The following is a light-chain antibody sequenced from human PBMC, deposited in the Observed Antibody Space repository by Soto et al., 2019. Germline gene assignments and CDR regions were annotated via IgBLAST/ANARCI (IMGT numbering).Light chain of an antibody. CDR3: QQYHSYWT. Sequence: DIQMTQSPSSLSASVGDGVTITCRASQSISSYVSWYQQKPGKAPKLLIYAASRLESGVPSRFSGSRSGIEFSLTISSLQPDDFGTYYCQQYHSYWTFGQGTKVDIK. CDR2: AAS. V-gene: IGKV1-5*01. J-gene: IGKJ1*01. CDR1: QSISSY.